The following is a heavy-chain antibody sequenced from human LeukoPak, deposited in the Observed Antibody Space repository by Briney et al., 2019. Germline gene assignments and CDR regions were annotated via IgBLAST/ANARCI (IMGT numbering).Heavy chain of an antibody. D-gene: IGHD1-1*01. CDR2: IDPDSGGT. V-gene: IGHV1-2*02. CDR3: ARDKSIGWERYPPDY. J-gene: IGHJ4*01. CDR1: GSTFSDHY. Sequence: ASVKVSCKASGSTFSDHYIHWVRQAPGHGLEWMGRIDPDSGGTAYAQKFQDRVTVTSDTSINTVYMELSRLRSDDTAVYYCARDKSIGWERYPPDYWGQGTLVTVSS.